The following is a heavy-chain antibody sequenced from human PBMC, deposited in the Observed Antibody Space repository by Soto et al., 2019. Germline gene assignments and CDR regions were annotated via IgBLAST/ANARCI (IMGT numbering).Heavy chain of an antibody. J-gene: IGHJ6*02. D-gene: IGHD3-3*01. CDR1: GYSFTSYW. V-gene: IGHV5-10-1*01. Sequence: GESLKISCKGSGYSFTSYWISWVRQMPGKGLEWMGRIDPSDSYTNYSPSFQGHLTISADKSISTAYLQWSSLKASDTAMYYRATTSGYYGSLSMDVWGQGTTVTVSS. CDR2: IDPSDSYT. CDR3: ATTSGYYGSLSMDV.